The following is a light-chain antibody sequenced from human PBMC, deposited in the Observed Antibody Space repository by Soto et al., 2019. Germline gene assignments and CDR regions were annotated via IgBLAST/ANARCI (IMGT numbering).Light chain of an antibody. J-gene: IGKJ4*01. V-gene: IGKV3-15*01. CDR2: GAS. Sequence: EMVMTQSPATLSVSPGERATLPCRASQSVSSRVAWYQQKPGQAPRLLIYGASTRATGIPARFSGSGSGTEFTLTISSLQSEGFAVYYCQQYNNWLTFGGGTKVEIK. CDR3: QQYNNWLT. CDR1: QSVSSR.